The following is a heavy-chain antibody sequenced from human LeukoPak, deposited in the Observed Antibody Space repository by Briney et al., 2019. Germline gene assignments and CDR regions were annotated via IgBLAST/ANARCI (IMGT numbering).Heavy chain of an antibody. CDR3: ARDGGIAVEFGFDY. CDR1: GGSFSGYY. CDR2: INHSGST. Sequence: PSETLSLTCAVYGGSFSGYYWSWIRQPPGKGLEWIGEINHSGSTNYNPSLKSRVTISVDTSKNQFSLKLSSVTAADTAVYYCARDGGIAVEFGFDYWGQGTLVTVSS. J-gene: IGHJ4*02. V-gene: IGHV4-34*01. D-gene: IGHD6-19*01.